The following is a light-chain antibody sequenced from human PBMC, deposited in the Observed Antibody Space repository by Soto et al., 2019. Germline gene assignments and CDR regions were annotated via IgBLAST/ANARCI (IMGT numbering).Light chain of an antibody. J-gene: IGKJ4*01. V-gene: IGKV2-28*01. CDR3: MQTLQTPLT. CDR2: LGS. Sequence: DLVMTQSPLSLPVTPGEPASISCRSSQSLLHSSGHHCLDWYLQKPGQSPQLLIYLGSNRASGVPDRFSGSGSGTDFTLKISRVEAEDVGLDYCMQTLQTPLTFGGGTKVEIK. CDR1: QSLLHSSGHHC.